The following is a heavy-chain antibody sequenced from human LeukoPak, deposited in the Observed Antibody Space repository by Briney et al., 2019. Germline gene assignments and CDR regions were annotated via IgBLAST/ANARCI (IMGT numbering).Heavy chain of an antibody. D-gene: IGHD6-19*01. CDR1: GYSFTNYW. J-gene: IGHJ4*02. CDR2: IYPGDSNT. V-gene: IGHV5-51*01. CDR3: VRRAIEVAGIDY. Sequence: GESLKISCKGSGYSFTNYWIGWVRQMPGKGLEWMGIIYPGDSNTRYSPSFQGQVTISADKSISTAYLQWSSLKASDTAMYYYVRRAIEVAGIDYWGQGTLVTVSS.